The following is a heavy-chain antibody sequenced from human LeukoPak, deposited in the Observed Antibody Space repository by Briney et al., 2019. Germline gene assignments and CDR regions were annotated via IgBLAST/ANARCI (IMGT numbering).Heavy chain of an antibody. V-gene: IGHV4-59*08. J-gene: IGHJ5*02. CDR2: IYYSGST. CDR3: ARRYASGSYGGWFDP. CDR1: GGSISSYY. Sequence: SETLSLTWTVSGGSISSYYWSWIRQPPGKGLEWIGYIYYSGSTNYNPSLKSRVTISVDTSKNQFSLKLSSVTAADTAVYYCARRYASGSYGGWFDPWGQGTLVTVSS. D-gene: IGHD3-10*01.